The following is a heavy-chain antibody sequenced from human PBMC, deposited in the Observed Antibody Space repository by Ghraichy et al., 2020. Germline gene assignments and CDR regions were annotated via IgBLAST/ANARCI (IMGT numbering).Heavy chain of an antibody. D-gene: IGHD5-18*01. CDR2: MNTNSGNK. V-gene: IGHV1-8*01. CDR1: GDTFSSNG. CDR3: ARGPRGDSYGDY. J-gene: IGHJ4*02. Sequence: ASVKVSCKASGDTFSSNGINWWRQATGQGLEWMGWMNTNSGNKSYAQNFQGRVTMTRTTSISTAYMELSSLRSEDTAVYYCARGPRGDSYGDYWGQGTLVTVSS.